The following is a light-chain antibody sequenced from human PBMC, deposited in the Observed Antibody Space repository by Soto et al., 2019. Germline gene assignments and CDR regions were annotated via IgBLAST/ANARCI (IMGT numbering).Light chain of an antibody. CDR2: DVS. CDR1: QGISRW. V-gene: IGKV1-5*01. CDR3: QQYDTYSIT. J-gene: IGKJ5*01. Sequence: IQMTQSPSTLSASVGDRVTITCRASQGISRWLAWYQQKPGKAPKLLIYDVSTLESGVPSRFSGSGSGTELTLTISSLQPDDFATYYCQQYDTYSITFGQGTRLEIK.